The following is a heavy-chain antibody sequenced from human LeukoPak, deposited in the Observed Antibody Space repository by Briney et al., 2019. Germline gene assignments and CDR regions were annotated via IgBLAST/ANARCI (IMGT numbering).Heavy chain of an antibody. Sequence: PGGSLRLSRAAFGFTFSSYETNWVRQAPGKGLEWVSYISSRFGTIYYADSVKGRFTISRDNAKNSLYLQMNSLRDEDTAVYYCMRDGLWGQGSLLTVSS. V-gene: IGHV3-48*03. CDR2: ISSRFGTI. D-gene: IGHD3/OR15-3a*01. CDR3: MRDGL. J-gene: IGHJ4*02. CDR1: GFTFSSYE.